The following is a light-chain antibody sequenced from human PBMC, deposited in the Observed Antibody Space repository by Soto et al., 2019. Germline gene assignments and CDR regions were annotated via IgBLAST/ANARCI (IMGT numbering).Light chain of an antibody. CDR2: GAS. J-gene: IGKJ4*01. V-gene: IGKV1-17*03. CDR1: QAISHY. CDR3: LQHNTYPLS. Sequence: DIQMTQSPSAMSASVGDRVTITCGASQAISHYLAWFHQRPGKVPKRLIYGASTLESGVPSGFSGSGSGTEFTLTISSLQPEDFGTYYCLQHNTYPLSFGGGTKVDIK.